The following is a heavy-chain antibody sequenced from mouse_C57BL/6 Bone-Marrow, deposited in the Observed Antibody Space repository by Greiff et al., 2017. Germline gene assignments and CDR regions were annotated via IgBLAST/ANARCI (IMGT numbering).Heavy chain of an antibody. Sequence: QVQLQQSDAELVKPGASVKISCKVSGYTFTDHTIHWMKQRPEQGLEWIGYIYPRDGSTKYNEKFKGKDTLTADKSSSTAYMQLNSLTSDDSAVXFCARWGDYDYAMDYWGQGTSGTVSS. CDR3: ARWGDYDYAMDY. CDR2: IYPRDGST. CDR1: GYTFTDHT. D-gene: IGHD1-1*01. J-gene: IGHJ4*01. V-gene: IGHV1-78*01.